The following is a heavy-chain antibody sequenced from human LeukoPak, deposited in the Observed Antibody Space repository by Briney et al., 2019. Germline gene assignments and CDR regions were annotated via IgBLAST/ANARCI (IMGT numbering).Heavy chain of an antibody. D-gene: IGHD2-2*02. Sequence: TGASLRLSGAASGFIFNNYAMSCVSQAPGRGLEWVSAISGSGGSAYYAASVRGRFTISRDNSKNTLFLQMDSLRGEDTAVYYCAQGSYCTGTDCYNMYVWGQGTTVTVSS. CDR1: GFIFNNYA. CDR2: ISGSGGSA. V-gene: IGHV3-23*01. J-gene: IGHJ6*02. CDR3: AQGSYCTGTDCYNMYV.